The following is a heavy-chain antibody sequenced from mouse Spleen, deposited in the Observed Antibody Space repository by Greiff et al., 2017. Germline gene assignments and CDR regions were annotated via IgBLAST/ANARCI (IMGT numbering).Heavy chain of an antibody. CDR2: ISSGSSTI. V-gene: IGHV5-17*01. Sequence: EVKVEESGGGLVKPGGSLKLSCAASGFTFSDYGMHWVRQAPEKGLEWVAYISSGSSTIYYADTVKGRFTISRDNAKNTLFLQMTSLRSEDTAMYYCARNYRYGWYFDVWGAGTTVTVSS. CDR1: GFTFSDYG. CDR3: ARNYRYGWYFDV. J-gene: IGHJ1*01. D-gene: IGHD2-14*01.